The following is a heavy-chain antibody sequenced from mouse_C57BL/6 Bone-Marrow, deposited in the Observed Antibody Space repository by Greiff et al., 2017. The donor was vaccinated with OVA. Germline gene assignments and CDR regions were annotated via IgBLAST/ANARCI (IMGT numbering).Heavy chain of an antibody. CDR1: GYTFTSYW. J-gene: IGHJ4*01. CDR2: IYPGNSDT. CDR3: TIITTVVDYAMDY. Sequence: VQLQQSGPVLARPGASVKMSCKTSGYTFTSYWMHWVKQRPGQGLEWIGAIYPGNSDTSYNQKFKGKAKLTAVTSASTAYMELSSLTNEDSAVYYCTIITTVVDYAMDYWGQGTSVTVSS. D-gene: IGHD1-1*01. V-gene: IGHV1-5*01.